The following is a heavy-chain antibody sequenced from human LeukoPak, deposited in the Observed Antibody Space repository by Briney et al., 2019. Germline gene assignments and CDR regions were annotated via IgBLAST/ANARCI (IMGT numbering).Heavy chain of an antibody. D-gene: IGHD5-18*01. V-gene: IGHV1-24*01. CDR1: GYTLTELS. Sequence: ASVKASCKVSGYTLTELSMHWVRQAPGKGLEWMGGFDPEDGETIYAQKFQGRVTMTEDTSTDTAYMELSSLRSEDTAVYYCATRRGYSYLYYFDYWGQGTLVTVSS. CDR3: ATRRGYSYLYYFDY. CDR2: FDPEDGET. J-gene: IGHJ4*02.